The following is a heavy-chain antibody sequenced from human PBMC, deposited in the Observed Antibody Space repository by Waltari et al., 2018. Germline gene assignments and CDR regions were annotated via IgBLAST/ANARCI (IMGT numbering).Heavy chain of an antibody. CDR3: ARGSLIVVVTATIARWFDP. V-gene: IGHV1-2*02. J-gene: IGHJ5*02. CDR1: GFTFTDYF. CDR2: INPKSGGT. Sequence: QVQLVQSGAEVKKPGASMKVSCKTSGFTFTDYFMHWVRQAPGQGLEWMGWINPKSGGTNLAQKFQGRVTMTRDTSISTAYMELTSLRSDDTAVYYCARGSLIVVVTATIARWFDPWGQGTLVTVSS. D-gene: IGHD2-21*02.